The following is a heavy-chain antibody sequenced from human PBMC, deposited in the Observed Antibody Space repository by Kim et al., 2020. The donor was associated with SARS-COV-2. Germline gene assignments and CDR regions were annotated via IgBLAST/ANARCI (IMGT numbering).Heavy chain of an antibody. CDR1: GFTFSSYA. J-gene: IGHJ5*02. D-gene: IGHD6-13*01. V-gene: IGHV3-64D*06. CDR2: ISSNGGST. CDR3: VKGGYSSSWYNWFDP. Sequence: GGSLRLSCSASGFTFSSYAMHWVRQAPGKGLEYVSAISSNGGSTYYADSVKGRFTISRDNSKNTLYLQMSSLRAEDTAVYYCVKGGYSSSWYNWFDPWGQGTLVTVSS.